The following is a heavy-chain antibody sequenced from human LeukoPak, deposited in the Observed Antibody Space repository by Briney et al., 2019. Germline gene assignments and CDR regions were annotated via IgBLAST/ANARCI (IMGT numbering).Heavy chain of an antibody. Sequence: ASVKVSCKASGYTFTGYHMHWVRQAPGQGLEWMGWINPNSGGTNYAQKFQGRVTMTRDTSISTAYMELSRLRSDDTAVYYCARGQQLAYLNWFDPWGQGTLVTVSS. V-gene: IGHV1-2*02. CDR3: ARGQQLAYLNWFDP. CDR2: INPNSGGT. CDR1: GYTFTGYH. J-gene: IGHJ5*02. D-gene: IGHD6-13*01.